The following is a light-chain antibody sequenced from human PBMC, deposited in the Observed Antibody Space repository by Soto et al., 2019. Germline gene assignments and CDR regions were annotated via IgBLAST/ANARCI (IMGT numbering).Light chain of an antibody. CDR3: QFYDSSLSGWV. CDR1: SSNIGAGYD. CDR2: GNN. J-gene: IGLJ3*02. V-gene: IGLV1-40*01. Sequence: QLVLTQPPSVSGAPGQRVTISCTGSSSNIGAGYDVHWYQQLPGTAPKLLIFGNNNRPSGVPDRFSGSKSGTSASLAITGLQAEDEADYYCQFYDSSLSGWVFGGGTKVTVL.